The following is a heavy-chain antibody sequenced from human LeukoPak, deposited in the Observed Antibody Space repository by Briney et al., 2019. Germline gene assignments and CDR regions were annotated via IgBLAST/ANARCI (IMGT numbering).Heavy chain of an antibody. Sequence: GASVKVSCKASGGTFSSYAISWVRQAPGQGLEWMGGIIPIFGTANYAQKLQGRVTMTTDTSTSTAYMELRSLRSDDTAVYYCARDGVYSSSSGGFDYWGQGTLVTVSS. CDR1: GGTFSSYA. J-gene: IGHJ4*02. CDR2: IIPIFGTA. D-gene: IGHD6-6*01. V-gene: IGHV1-69*05. CDR3: ARDGVYSSSSGGFDY.